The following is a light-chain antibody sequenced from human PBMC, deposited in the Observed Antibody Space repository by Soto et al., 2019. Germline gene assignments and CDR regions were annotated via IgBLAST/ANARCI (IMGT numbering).Light chain of an antibody. CDR2: AAS. J-gene: IGKJ3*01. CDR3: QQYYSYPPSLT. CDR1: QGISSY. V-gene: IGKV1-8*01. Sequence: AIRMTQSPSSLSASTGDRVTITCRASQGISSYLAWYQQKPGKAPKLLIYAASTLQSGVPSRFSGSGSGTDFTLTISCLQSEDVATYYCQQYYSYPPSLTFGPGTKVDIK.